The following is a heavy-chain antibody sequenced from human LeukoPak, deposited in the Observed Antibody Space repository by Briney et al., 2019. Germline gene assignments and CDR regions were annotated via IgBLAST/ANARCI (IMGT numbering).Heavy chain of an antibody. Sequence: GASVKVSCKASGGTFSSYAISWVRQAPGQGLEWMGGIIPIFGTANYAQKFQGRVTITADESTSTAYMELSSLRSEDTAVYYCARAGVVWIQLWTEYNWFDPWGQGTLVTVSS. CDR2: IIPIFGTA. CDR1: GGTFSSYA. CDR3: ARAGVVWIQLWTEYNWFDP. J-gene: IGHJ5*02. D-gene: IGHD5-18*01. V-gene: IGHV1-69*13.